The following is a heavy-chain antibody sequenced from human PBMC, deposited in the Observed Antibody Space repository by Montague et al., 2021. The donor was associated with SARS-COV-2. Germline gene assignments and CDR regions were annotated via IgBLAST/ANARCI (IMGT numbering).Heavy chain of an antibody. D-gene: IGHD6-13*01. J-gene: IGHJ6*02. CDR1: GFTVSSNY. V-gene: IGHV3-66*02. CDR3: ARDLTAAGTVYYGMDV. CDR2: IYSGGST. Sequence: SLRLSCPASGFTVSSNYMSWVRQAPGKGLEWVSVIYSGGSTYYADSVKGRFTISRDNSKNTLYLQMNSLRAEDTAVYYCARDLTAAGTVYYGMDVWGQGTTVTVSS.